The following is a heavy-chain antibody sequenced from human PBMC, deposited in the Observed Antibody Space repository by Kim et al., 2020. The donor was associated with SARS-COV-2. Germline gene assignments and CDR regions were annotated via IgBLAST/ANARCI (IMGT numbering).Heavy chain of an antibody. Sequence: SETLSLTCAVYGGSFSGYYWSWIRQPPGKGLEWIGEIDHSGSTNYNPSLKSRVTISVDTSKNQFSLKLSSVTAEDTAVYYCARGTRQWLSRHYYYYMDVWGKGTTVTDSS. J-gene: IGHJ6*03. V-gene: IGHV4-34*01. CDR3: ARGTRQWLSRHYYYYMDV. D-gene: IGHD6-19*01. CDR1: GGSFSGYY. CDR2: IDHSGST.